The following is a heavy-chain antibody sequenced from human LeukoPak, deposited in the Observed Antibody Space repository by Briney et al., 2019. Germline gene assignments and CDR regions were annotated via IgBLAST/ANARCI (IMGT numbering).Heavy chain of an antibody. Sequence: ASETLSLTCSVSGVSITSGPFYWTRIRQHPGKGLEWIGYISYSGTTFYYSSLRSRVTMSLDASDNHFSLKLTSVTAADTAVYYCARGGCYGSGVDAFDIWGQGTMVTVSS. J-gene: IGHJ3*02. CDR3: ARGGCYGSGVDAFDI. V-gene: IGHV4-31*03. CDR1: GVSITSGPFY. CDR2: ISYSGTT. D-gene: IGHD3-10*01.